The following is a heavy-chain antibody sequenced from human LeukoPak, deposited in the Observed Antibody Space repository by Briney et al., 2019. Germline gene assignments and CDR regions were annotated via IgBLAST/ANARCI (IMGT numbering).Heavy chain of an antibody. Sequence: WASVKVSCKASGGTFSSYTISWVRQAPGQGLEWMGRIIPILGIANYAQKFQGRVTITADKSTSTAYMELSSLRSEDTAVYYCARDGGIAVARIFDYWGQGTLVTVSS. CDR1: GGTFSSYT. CDR2: IIPILGIA. J-gene: IGHJ4*02. CDR3: ARDGGIAVARIFDY. V-gene: IGHV1-69*04. D-gene: IGHD6-19*01.